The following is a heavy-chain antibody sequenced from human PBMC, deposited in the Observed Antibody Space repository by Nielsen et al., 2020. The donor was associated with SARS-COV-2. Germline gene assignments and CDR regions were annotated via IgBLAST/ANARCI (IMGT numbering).Heavy chain of an antibody. CDR3: ATWGSSHWYDY. D-gene: IGHD2-2*01. V-gene: IGHV5-51*01. Sequence: GGSLRLSCKGSGYSFSNYWIGWVRQMPGKGLEWMGNFYPGDSRSTYSPSFQGQVTISADTSRNTAYLQWNSLKASDSAMYYCATWGSSHWYDYWGQGTLVTVSS. CDR1: GYSFSNYW. CDR2: FYPGDSRS. J-gene: IGHJ4*02.